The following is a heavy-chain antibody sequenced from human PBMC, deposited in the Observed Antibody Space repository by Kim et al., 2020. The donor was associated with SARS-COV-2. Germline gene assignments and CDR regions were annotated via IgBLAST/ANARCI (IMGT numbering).Heavy chain of an antibody. D-gene: IGHD3-16*02. J-gene: IGHJ6*02. Sequence: AQKFQGRVTITADKATSTAYMELSSLRSEDTAVYYCARDRSYYYYGMDVWGQGTTVTVSS. V-gene: IGHV1-69*04. CDR3: ARDRSYYYYGMDV.